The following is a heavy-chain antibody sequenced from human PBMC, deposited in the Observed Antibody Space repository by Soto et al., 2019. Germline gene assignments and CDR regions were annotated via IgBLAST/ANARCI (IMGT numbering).Heavy chain of an antibody. CDR2: IIPIFGTA. J-gene: IGHJ4*02. D-gene: IGHD2-15*01. CDR3: AKESGYCSCGSCYSNFDY. V-gene: IGHV1-69*01. Sequence: QVQLVQSGAEVKKPGSSVKVSCKASGGTFSSYAISWVRQAPGQGLEWMGGIIPIFGTANYAQKFQGRVTITADESTSTAYMELSSLRSEDTAVYYCAKESGYCSCGSCYSNFDYWGQGTLVTVSS. CDR1: GGTFSSYA.